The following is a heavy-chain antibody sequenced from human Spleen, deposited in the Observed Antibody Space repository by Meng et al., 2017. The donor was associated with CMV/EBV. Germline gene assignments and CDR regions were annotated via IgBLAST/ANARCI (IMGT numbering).Heavy chain of an antibody. Sequence: GSDSGYCWGSIRRPPGKGLGWIGGIKHGRSTNYKPSLKSRVTISVDTSQNQFSLKLSSVTAADTAVYYCARRAKCQLLSSRNTWFDPWGQGTLVTVSS. V-gene: IGHV4-34*01. D-gene: IGHD2-2*01. CDR3: ARRAKCQLLSSRNTWFDP. CDR1: GSDSGYC. CDR2: IKHGRST. J-gene: IGHJ5*02.